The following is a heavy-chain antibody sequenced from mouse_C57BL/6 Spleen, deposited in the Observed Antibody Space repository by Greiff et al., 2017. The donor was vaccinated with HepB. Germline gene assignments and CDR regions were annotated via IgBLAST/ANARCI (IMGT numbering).Heavy chain of an antibody. CDR3: ARDGDRWYFDV. CDR2: ISDGGSYT. V-gene: IGHV5-4*01. Sequence: EVHLVESGGGLVKPGGSLKLSCAASGFTFSSYAMSWVRQTPEKRLEWVATISDGGSYTYYPDNVKGRFTISRDNAKNNLYLQMSHLKSEDTAMYYCARDGDRWYFDVWGTGTTVTVSS. J-gene: IGHJ1*03. CDR1: GFTFSSYA.